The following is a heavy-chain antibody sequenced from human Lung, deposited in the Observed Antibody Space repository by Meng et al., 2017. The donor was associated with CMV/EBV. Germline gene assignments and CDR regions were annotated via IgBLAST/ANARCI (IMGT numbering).Heavy chain of an antibody. J-gene: IGHJ4*02. CDR1: VPSRRHA. CDR3: ARGGGYCSSTSCYYFDY. V-gene: IGHV1-69*01. Sequence: VPSRRHAVSWGRQAPRRGLEWMGGIIPIFGTANYAQKFQGRVTITPDESTNTAYMELSSLRSEDTAVYYCARGGGYCSSTSCYYFDYWGQGTLVTVSS. D-gene: IGHD2-2*03. CDR2: IIPIFGTA.